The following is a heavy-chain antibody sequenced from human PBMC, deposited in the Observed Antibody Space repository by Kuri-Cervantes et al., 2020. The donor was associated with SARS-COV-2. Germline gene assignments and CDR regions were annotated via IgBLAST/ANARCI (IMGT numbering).Heavy chain of an antibody. V-gene: IGHV1-2*02. CDR3: TRERRTDGYRDSFDL. CDR2: INPNGGT. CDR1: GGTFSSYA. Sequence: ASVKVSCKASGGTFSSYAISWVRQAPGQGLEWMGWINPNGGTNSAQRLQGRATVTRDTSFNTVCVELSMLRSDDTAVYYCTRERRTDGYRDSFDLWGQGTRVTVSS. D-gene: IGHD5-18*01. J-gene: IGHJ4*02.